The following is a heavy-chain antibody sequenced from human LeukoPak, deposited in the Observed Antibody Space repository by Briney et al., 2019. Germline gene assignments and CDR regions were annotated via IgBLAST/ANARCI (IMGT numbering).Heavy chain of an antibody. CDR1: GFTFSSYS. D-gene: IGHD3-22*01. Sequence: GGSLRLSCAASGFTFSSYSMNWVRQAPGKGLEWVSYISSSSSTIYYADSVKGRFTISRDNAKNSLYLQMNSLRAEDTAVYYCARPLHYYDSSGYYYYWGQGTLVTVSS. CDR2: ISSSSSTI. CDR3: ARPLHYYDSSGYYYY. J-gene: IGHJ4*02. V-gene: IGHV3-48*04.